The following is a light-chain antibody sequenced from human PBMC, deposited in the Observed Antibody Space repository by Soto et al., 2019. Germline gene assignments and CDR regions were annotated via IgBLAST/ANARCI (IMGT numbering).Light chain of an antibody. CDR3: QQYGSSPPWT. J-gene: IGKJ1*01. Sequence: VCTQSQYTLSLSPGERATLSCRASQSVSSNYLAWYQQKPGQAPRLLIYGASSRATGIPDRFSGSGSGTDFTLTISRLEPEDFAVYYCQQYGSSPPWTFGQRSIVDVK. CDR2: GAS. V-gene: IGKV3-20*01. CDR1: QSVSSNY.